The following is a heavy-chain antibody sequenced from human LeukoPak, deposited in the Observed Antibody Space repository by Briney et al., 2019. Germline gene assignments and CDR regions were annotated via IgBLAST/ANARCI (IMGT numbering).Heavy chain of an antibody. CDR2: IKQDGSAR. CDR1: GFTLTTSW. Sequence: GGSLRLSCAASGFTLTTSWMRWVRQAPGKGLEWLANIKQDGSARNYVDSVKGRYTISRDNAKNSLYLQMDSLRVEDTAIYYCASLKDKSWGQGTLVTVSS. CDR3: ASLKDKS. J-gene: IGHJ5*02. V-gene: IGHV3-7*01.